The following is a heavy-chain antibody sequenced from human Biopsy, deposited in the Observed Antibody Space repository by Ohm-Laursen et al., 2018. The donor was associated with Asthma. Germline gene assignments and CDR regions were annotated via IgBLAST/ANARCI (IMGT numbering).Heavy chain of an antibody. D-gene: IGHD5-18*01. CDR1: GGSVSSGSYY. CDR2: ISYSGST. V-gene: IGHV4-61*01. Sequence: SETLSLTCTVSGGSVSSGSYYWSWIRQPPGKGPELIGYISYSGSTNYIPSLKTRVTISVDTSKNQFSLKLSSVTAADTAVYYCARDFVDSAMDYFDYWGQGTLVTVSS. J-gene: IGHJ4*02. CDR3: ARDFVDSAMDYFDY.